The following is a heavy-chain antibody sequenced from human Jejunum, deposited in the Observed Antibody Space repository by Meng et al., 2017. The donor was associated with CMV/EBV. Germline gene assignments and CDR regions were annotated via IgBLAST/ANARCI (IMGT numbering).Heavy chain of an antibody. D-gene: IGHD2-2*01. CDR1: GFIFSLYP. J-gene: IGHJ4*02. CDR3: ARDRTSVVSPAALLF. CDR2: ISYDGGNT. Sequence: GFIFSLYPMHWVRQAPGKGLEWVAVISYDGGNTYYADSVKARFTISRGNSNNTLFLQMNNLRPEDTAVYYCARDRTSVVSPAALLFWGQGTLVTVSS. V-gene: IGHV3-30-3*01.